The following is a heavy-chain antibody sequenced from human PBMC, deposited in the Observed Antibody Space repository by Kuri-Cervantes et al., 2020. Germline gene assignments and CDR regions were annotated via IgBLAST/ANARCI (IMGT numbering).Heavy chain of an antibody. D-gene: IGHD1-26*01. Sequence: GESLKISCAASGFTFSDYYMSWIRQAPGKGLEWVSYISSSGSTIYYADSVRGRFTISRDNAKNSLYLQMNSLRDEDTAVYYCATFPKWGFDYWGQGTLVTVSS. CDR2: ISSSGSTI. CDR3: ATFPKWGFDY. V-gene: IGHV3-11*04. J-gene: IGHJ4*02. CDR1: GFTFSDYY.